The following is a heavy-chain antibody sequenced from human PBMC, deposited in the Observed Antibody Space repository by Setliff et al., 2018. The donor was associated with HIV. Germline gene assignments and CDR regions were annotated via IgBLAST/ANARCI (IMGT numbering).Heavy chain of an antibody. CDR3: ARGPLYGYDRGYFDY. J-gene: IGHJ4*02. Sequence: VKVSCKASGGTFSSYAISWVRQAPGQGLEWMGGIIPIFGTANYAQKFQGRVTITTDESTTTVYMEVRSLKSEDTALYYCARGPLYGYDRGYFDYWGQGTLVTVSS. CDR1: GGTFSSYA. V-gene: IGHV1-69*05. D-gene: IGHD5-12*01. CDR2: IIPIFGTA.